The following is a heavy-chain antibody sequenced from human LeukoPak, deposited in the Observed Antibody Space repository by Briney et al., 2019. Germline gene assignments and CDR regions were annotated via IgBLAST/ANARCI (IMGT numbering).Heavy chain of an antibody. CDR2: IYSGGST. CDR3: AREVGIYCSSTSCYGGGFDY. CDR1: GFTFSSYA. J-gene: IGHJ4*02. V-gene: IGHV3-53*01. D-gene: IGHD2-2*01. Sequence: GGSLRLSCTASGFTFSSYAMNWVRQAPGKGLEWVSVIYSGGSTYYADSVKGRFTISRDNSKNTLYLQMNSLRAEDTAVYYCAREVGIYCSSTSCYGGGFDYWGQGTLVTVSS.